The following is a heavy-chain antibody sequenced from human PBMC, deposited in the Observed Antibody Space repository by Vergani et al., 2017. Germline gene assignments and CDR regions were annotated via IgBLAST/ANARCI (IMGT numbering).Heavy chain of an antibody. CDR2: IYHSGST. CDR1: GYSISSGYY. D-gene: IGHD3-10*01. J-gene: IGHJ4*02. CDR3: ARDHLTYFDY. V-gene: IGHV4-38-2*02. Sequence: QVQLQESGPGLVKPSETLSLTCAVSGYSISSGYYWGWIRQPPGKGLEWIGSIYHSGSTYYNPSLKSRVTISVDTSKNQFSLKLSSVTAADTAVYYCARDHLTYFDYWGQGTLVTVSS.